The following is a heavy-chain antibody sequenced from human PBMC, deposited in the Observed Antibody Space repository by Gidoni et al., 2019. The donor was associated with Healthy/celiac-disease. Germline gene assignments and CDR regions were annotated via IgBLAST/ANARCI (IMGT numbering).Heavy chain of an antibody. D-gene: IGHD6-19*01. J-gene: IGHJ4*02. V-gene: IGHV3-23*01. CDR3: AKDFVVGFTPGSGWGLFDY. Sequence: EVQLLESGGGLVQPGGSLRLSCAASGFTFSSYAMSWVRQAPGKGLEWVSAISGSGGSTYYADSVKGRFTISRDNSKNTLYLQMNSLRAEDTAVYYCAKDFVVGFTPGSGWGLFDYWGQGTLVTVSS. CDR2: ISGSGGST. CDR1: GFTFSSYA.